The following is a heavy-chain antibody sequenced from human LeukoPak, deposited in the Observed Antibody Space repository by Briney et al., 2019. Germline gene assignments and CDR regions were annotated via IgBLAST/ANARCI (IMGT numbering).Heavy chain of an antibody. J-gene: IGHJ4*02. Sequence: SETLSLTCAVYGGSFSGNYWIWIRQPPGKGLEWIGEINHSGSTNYNPSLKSRVTMSVDTSKNQISLKLSSVTAADTAVYYCARVVKVGATLFDYWGQGTLVTVSS. CDR3: ARVVKVGATLFDY. D-gene: IGHD1-26*01. V-gene: IGHV4-34*01. CDR1: GGSFSGNY. CDR2: INHSGST.